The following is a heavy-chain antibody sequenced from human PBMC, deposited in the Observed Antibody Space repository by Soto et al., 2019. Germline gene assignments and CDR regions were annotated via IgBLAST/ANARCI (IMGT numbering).Heavy chain of an antibody. J-gene: IGHJ4*02. D-gene: IGHD4-17*01. V-gene: IGHV3-30*18. CDR3: AKDHRTTVTTRGVWCFDY. CDR1: GFTFSNYA. CDR2: ISSDGNNK. Sequence: WGSLRLSCAASGFTFSNYAMHWVRQAPGKGLEWVALISSDGNNKYYVDSVKGRFTIYRDNSKNTLDLQMNSLRADDTALYYCAKDHRTTVTTRGVWCFDYWGQG.